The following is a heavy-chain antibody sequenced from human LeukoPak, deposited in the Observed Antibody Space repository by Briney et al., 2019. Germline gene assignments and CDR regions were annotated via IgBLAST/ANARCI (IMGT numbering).Heavy chain of an antibody. Sequence: GGSLRLSCAASGFTFNRYAMSWVRRAPGKGLEWVSGVTYNGGNTYYADSVKGRFTISRDNSRNTLYLQMNSLRAEDTAVYYCARDAARYSSGWYYDYWGQGTLVTVSS. CDR1: GFTFNRYA. CDR2: VTYNGGNT. J-gene: IGHJ4*02. V-gene: IGHV3-23*01. D-gene: IGHD6-19*01. CDR3: ARDAARYSSGWYYDY.